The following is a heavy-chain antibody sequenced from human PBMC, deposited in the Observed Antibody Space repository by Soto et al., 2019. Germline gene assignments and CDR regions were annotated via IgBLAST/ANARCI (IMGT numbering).Heavy chain of an antibody. CDR1: GFTCNKYG. V-gene: IGHV3-30*18. Sequence: GGSLRLSCVASGFTCNKYGIHWVRQAPSKGLEWVAVVSSDGITKYYADSVKGRFTISRDNSKNTLYLQMDSQRPEDTAVYYCAKEIALAGGFDSWGHGTLVTVAS. CDR3: AKEIALAGGFDS. D-gene: IGHD6-19*01. CDR2: VSSDGITK. J-gene: IGHJ4*01.